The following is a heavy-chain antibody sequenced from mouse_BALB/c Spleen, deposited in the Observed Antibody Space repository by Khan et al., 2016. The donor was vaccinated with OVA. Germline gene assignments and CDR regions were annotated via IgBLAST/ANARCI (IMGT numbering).Heavy chain of an antibody. V-gene: IGHV2-6-7*01. CDR3: ARELRLGGFAY. Sequence: VQLQESGPGLVAPSQSLSITCTVSGFSLTDYGVNWVRQPPGKGLEWLGMIWGDGSTDYNSALKSRLSISQDNSKSQVFLKMNSLQTDDTARYYCARELRLGGFAYWGQGTLVTVSA. J-gene: IGHJ3*01. CDR2: IWGDGST. CDR1: GFSLTDYG. D-gene: IGHD1-2*01.